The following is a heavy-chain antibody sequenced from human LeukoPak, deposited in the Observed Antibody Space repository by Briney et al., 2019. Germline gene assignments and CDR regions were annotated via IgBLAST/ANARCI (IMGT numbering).Heavy chain of an antibody. D-gene: IGHD2-2*01. Sequence: SVKVSCKASGGTFSSYAISWVRQAPGQGLEWMGGIIPIFGTANYAQKFQGRVTITADESTSTAYMELSSLRSEDTAVYYCARLPLGYCSSTSCLDWGQGTLVTVSS. CDR1: GGTFSSYA. CDR3: ARLPLGYCSSTSCLD. V-gene: IGHV1-69*13. CDR2: IIPIFGTA. J-gene: IGHJ4*02.